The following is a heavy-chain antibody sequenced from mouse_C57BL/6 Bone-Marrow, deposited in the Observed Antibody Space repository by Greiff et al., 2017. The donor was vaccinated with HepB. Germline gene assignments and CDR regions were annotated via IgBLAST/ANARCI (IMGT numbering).Heavy chain of an antibody. V-gene: IGHV1-59*01. CDR3: ARAYGSSPLDY. CDR2: IDPSDSYT. D-gene: IGHD1-1*01. CDR1: GYTFTSYW. Sequence: QVQLQQPGAELVRPGTSVKLSCKASGYTFTSYWMNWVKQRPGQGLEWIGVIDPSDSYTNYNQKFKGKATLTVDTSSSTAYMQLSSLTSEDSAVYYCARAYGSSPLDYWGQGTTLTVSS. J-gene: IGHJ2*01.